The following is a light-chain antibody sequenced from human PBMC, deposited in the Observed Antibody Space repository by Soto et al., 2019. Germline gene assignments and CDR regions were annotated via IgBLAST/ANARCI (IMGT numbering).Light chain of an antibody. J-gene: IGKJ5*01. CDR3: QQSYSTPIT. CDR2: AAS. Sequence: DIQMTQSPSSLAASVGDRVTITCLASQGISSYLAWYQQKPGKAPKLLIYAASTLQSGVPSRFSGSGSGTDFTLTINSLQPEDFATYSCQQSYSTPITFGQGTRLEIK. V-gene: IGKV1-39*01. CDR1: QGISSY.